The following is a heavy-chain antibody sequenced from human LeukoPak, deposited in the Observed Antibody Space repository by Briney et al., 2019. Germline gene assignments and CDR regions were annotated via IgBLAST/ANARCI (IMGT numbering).Heavy chain of an antibody. CDR2: TSSNGDRI. J-gene: IGHJ4*02. CDR1: GFTCSSYA. D-gene: IGHD5-12*01. CDR3: VKDAGYRGHDFYFDY. Sequence: GGSLRLSCSGSGFTCSSYAIQWVRQGPGKGLEYVSGTSSNGDRINYADSVKGRFTISRDNSKNTLHLQMSSLRAEDTAVYYCVKDAGYRGHDFYFDYWGQGNLVTVSS. V-gene: IGHV3-64D*06.